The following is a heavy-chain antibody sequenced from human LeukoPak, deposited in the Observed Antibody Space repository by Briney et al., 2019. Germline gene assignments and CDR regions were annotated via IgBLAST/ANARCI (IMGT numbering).Heavy chain of an antibody. CDR1: GGTFSSYA. D-gene: IGHD2-15*01. J-gene: IGHJ4*02. CDR2: IIPIFGTA. CDR3: ARDCSGGSCYFDY. V-gene: IGHV1-69*13. Sequence: ASVKVFCKASGGTFSSYAISWVRQAPGQGLEWMGGIIPIFGTANYAQKFQGRVTITADESTSTAYMELSSLRSEDTAVYYCARDCSGGSCYFDYWGQGTLVTVSS.